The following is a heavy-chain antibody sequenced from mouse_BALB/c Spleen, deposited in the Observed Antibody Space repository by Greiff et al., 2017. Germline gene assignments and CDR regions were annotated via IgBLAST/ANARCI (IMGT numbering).Heavy chain of an antibody. V-gene: IGHV5-17*02. J-gene: IGHJ3*01. D-gene: IGHD2-4*01. Sequence: EVQLVESGGGLVQPGGSRKLSCAASGFTFSSFGMHWVRQAPEKGLEWVAYISSGSSTIYYADTVKGRFTISRDNTKNTLFLQMTSLRSEDTAMYYCARRGDYDGFAYWGQGTLVTVSA. CDR1: GFTFSSFG. CDR2: ISSGSSTI. CDR3: ARRGDYDGFAY.